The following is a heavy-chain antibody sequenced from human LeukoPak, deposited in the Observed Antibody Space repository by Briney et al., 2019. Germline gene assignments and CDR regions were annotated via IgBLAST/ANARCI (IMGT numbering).Heavy chain of an antibody. V-gene: IGHV3-30-3*01. CDR2: ISYDGSNK. Sequence: GRSLRLSCAASGFTFSSYAMHWVRQAPGKGLEWVAVISYDGSNKYYADSVKGRFTISRDNSKNTLYLQMNSLRAEDTAVYYCARADSSGYYLDYWGQGTLVTVSS. J-gene: IGHJ4*02. CDR3: ARADSSGYYLDY. D-gene: IGHD3-22*01. CDR1: GFTFSSYA.